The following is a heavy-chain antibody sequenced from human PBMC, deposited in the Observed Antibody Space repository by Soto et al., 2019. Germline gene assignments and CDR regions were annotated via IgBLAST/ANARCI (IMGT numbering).Heavy chain of an antibody. J-gene: IGHJ3*02. CDR3: ARGYDAFDI. V-gene: IGHV3-23*01. CDR1: GFTFSTYA. CDR2: VSGSAGST. Sequence: GGSLRLSCAASGFTFSTYAMNWVRQAPGKGLEWVSGVSGSAGSTYYADSVKGRFTISRDNSKNTLYLQMNSLRAEDTAVYYCARGYDAFDIWGQGTMVTVSS.